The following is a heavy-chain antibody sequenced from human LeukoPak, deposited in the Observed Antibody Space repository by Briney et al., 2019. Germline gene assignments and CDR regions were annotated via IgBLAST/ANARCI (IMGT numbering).Heavy chain of an antibody. CDR3: ARVEDGGRLKRHYRKYYLDV. CDR2: IYTSGST. D-gene: IGHD1-26*01. Sequence: SETLSLTCTVSGGSISSYYWSWIRQPPGKGLEWIGYIYTSGSTNYNPSLKSRVTISVDTSKNQFSLKLSSVTAADTAGYYCARVEDGGRLKRHYRKYYLDVWGKGTPVTVSS. CDR1: GGSISSYY. V-gene: IGHV4-4*09. J-gene: IGHJ6*03.